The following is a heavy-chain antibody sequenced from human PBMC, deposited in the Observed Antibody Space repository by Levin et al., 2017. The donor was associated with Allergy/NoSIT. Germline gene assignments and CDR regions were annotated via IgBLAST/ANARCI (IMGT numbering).Heavy chain of an antibody. D-gene: IGHD3-10*01. J-gene: IGHJ4*02. CDR1: GFTFSSYA. V-gene: IGHV3-23*01. CDR2: ISGSGGST. CDR3: AKDHQSYYALDY. Sequence: GESLKISCAASGFTFSSYAMSWVRQAPGKGLEWVSAISGSGGSTYYADSVKGRFTISRDNSKNTLYLQMHSLRAEDTAVYYCAKDHQSYYALDYWGQGSLVPVSS.